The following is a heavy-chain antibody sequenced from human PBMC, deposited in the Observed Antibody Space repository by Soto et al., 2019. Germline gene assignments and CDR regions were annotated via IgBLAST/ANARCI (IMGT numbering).Heavy chain of an antibody. CDR1: GGSISSYY. Sequence: SETLSLTCTVSGGSISSYYWSWIRQPPGKGLEWIGYIYYSGSTNYNPSLKSRVTISVDTSKNQFSLKLSSVTAADTAVYYCARVYYGSGSYSGFDPWGQGTLVTVSS. V-gene: IGHV4-59*01. J-gene: IGHJ5*02. CDR3: ARVYYGSGSYSGFDP. D-gene: IGHD3-10*01. CDR2: IYYSGST.